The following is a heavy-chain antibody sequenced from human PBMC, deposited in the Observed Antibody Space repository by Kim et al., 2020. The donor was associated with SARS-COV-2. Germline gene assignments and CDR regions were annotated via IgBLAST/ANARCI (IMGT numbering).Heavy chain of an antibody. J-gene: IGHJ4*02. V-gene: IGHV3-53*01. D-gene: IGHD1-20*01. CDR2: IYRNGTT. CDR3: AGENYKNYWYKY. Sequence: GGSLRLSCAASEFSVSTKTMTWVRQAQGKGLEWVSIIYRNGTTYYADSVKGRFTTSRDTSKNTLYLQMDNLRADDTAVYYCAGENYKNYWYKYWGQGTLGTDSA. CDR1: EFSVSTKT.